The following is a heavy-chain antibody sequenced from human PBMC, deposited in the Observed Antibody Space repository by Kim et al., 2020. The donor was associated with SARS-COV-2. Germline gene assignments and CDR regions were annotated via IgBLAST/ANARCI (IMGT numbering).Heavy chain of an antibody. Sequence: GGSLRLSCAASGFTFSSYGMHWVRQAPSKGLEWVAVISYDGHNKYYADSVKGRFTISRDNSKNTLYLQMNSLRAEDTAVYHCARDSFCSSTSCYAELHYWGQGTLVTVSS. CDR2: ISYDGHNK. D-gene: IGHD2-2*01. V-gene: IGHV3-33*05. CDR3: ARDSFCSSTSCYAELHY. CDR1: GFTFSSYG. J-gene: IGHJ4*02.